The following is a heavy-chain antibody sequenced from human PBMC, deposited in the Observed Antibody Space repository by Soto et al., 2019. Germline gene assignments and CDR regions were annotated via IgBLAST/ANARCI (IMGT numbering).Heavy chain of an antibody. CDR1: GFTFSSYA. CDR3: AKGGDYYYDSSLGY. D-gene: IGHD3-22*01. Sequence: GGSLRLSCAASGFTFSSYAMSWVRQAPGKGLEWVSAISGSGGSTYYADSVKGRFTISRDNSKNTLYLQMNSLRAEDTAVYYCAKGGDYYYDSSLGYWGQGTLVTVSS. CDR2: ISGSGGST. J-gene: IGHJ4*02. V-gene: IGHV3-23*01.